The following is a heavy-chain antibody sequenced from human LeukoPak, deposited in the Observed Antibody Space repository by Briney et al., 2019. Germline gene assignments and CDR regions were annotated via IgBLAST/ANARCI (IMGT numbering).Heavy chain of an antibody. V-gene: IGHV4-30-4*08. CDR2: INHSGIT. D-gene: IGHD2-15*01. Sequence: SQTLSLTCTVSGGSITSDEYYWSWIRQPPGKGLEWIGEINHSGITNHNPSLKSRVIISLDTSNNQFSLKLSSVTAADTAVYYCARGGIDLPWFIPRGEGTLVTVSS. CDR1: GGSITSDEYY. CDR3: ARGGIDLPWFIP. J-gene: IGHJ5*02.